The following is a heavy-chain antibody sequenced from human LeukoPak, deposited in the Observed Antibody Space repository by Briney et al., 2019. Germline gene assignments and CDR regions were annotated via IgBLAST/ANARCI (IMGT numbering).Heavy chain of an antibody. D-gene: IGHD2-8*02. J-gene: IGHJ4*02. CDR3: ATYRQVLLPFES. V-gene: IGHV3-23*01. CDR1: GFTFSSYW. CDR2: IFPSGGEI. Sequence: GGSLRLTCAASGFTFSSYWMSWVRQPPGKGLEWVSSIFPSGGEIHYADSVRGRFTISRDNSKSTLSLQMNSLRAEDTAIYYCATYRQVLLPFESWGQGTLVTVSS.